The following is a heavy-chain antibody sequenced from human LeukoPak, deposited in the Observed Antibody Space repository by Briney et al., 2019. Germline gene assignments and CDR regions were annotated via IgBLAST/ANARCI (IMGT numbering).Heavy chain of an antibody. CDR2: ISSDGSIT. J-gene: IGHJ4*02. CDR1: GFTFGSSW. D-gene: IGHD1-26*01. CDR3: ARADSTWANDY. Sequence: GGSLRLSCVASGFTFGSSWMYWVRQAPGKGLVWASHISSDGSITSYADSVKGRFTISRDDAKNTLYLQMNSLRVEDTAVYYCARADSTWANDYWGQGTLVTVSS. V-gene: IGHV3-74*01.